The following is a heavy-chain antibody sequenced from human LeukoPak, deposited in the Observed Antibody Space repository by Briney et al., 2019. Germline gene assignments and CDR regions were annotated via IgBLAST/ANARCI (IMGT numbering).Heavy chain of an antibody. CDR3: ARPNPPLTMVGPNWFDP. J-gene: IGHJ5*02. D-gene: IGHD4/OR15-4a*01. CDR1: GCGFTSYW. V-gene: IGHV5-10-1*01. Sequence: GESRKVSCKGSGCGFTSYWISWGRQRPGKGREWMGRIDPSDSYTNYSPSFQGHVTISADKSISTAYLQWSSLKASDTAMYYCARPNPPLTMVGPNWFDPWGQGTLVTVSS. CDR2: IDPSDSYT.